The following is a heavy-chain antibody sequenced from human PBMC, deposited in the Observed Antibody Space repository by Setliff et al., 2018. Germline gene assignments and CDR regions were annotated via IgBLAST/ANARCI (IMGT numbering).Heavy chain of an antibody. V-gene: IGHV7-4-1*02. D-gene: IGHD3-16*01. CDR2: INTNTGNP. J-gene: IGHJ6*03. Sequence: GASVKVSCKASGYTFTGYAINWVRQAPGQGLEYLGWINTNTGNPTYVQGFTGRFVFSLDTSVCTAYLQISSLKAEDTAVYYCARGVYEYSYGYRGHYYYYMDVWGKGATVTVSS. CDR1: GYTFTGYA. CDR3: ARGVYEYSYGYRGHYYYYMDV.